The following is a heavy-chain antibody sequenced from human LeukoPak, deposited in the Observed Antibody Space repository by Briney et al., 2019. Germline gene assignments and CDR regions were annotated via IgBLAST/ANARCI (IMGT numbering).Heavy chain of an antibody. Sequence: ASVKVSCKASGYTFTSYGISWVRQAPGQGLEWMGWISAYNGNTNYAQKLQGRVTMTTDTSTSTAYMELRSLRSDDTAVYYCAREYSSGWFVSYYYYYMDVWGKGTTVTVSS. CDR1: GYTFTSYG. V-gene: IGHV1-18*01. CDR3: AREYSSGWFVSYYYYYMDV. J-gene: IGHJ6*03. D-gene: IGHD6-19*01. CDR2: ISAYNGNT.